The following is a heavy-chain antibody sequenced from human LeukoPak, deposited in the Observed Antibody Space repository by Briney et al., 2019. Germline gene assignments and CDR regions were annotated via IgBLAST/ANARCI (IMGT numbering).Heavy chain of an antibody. J-gene: IGHJ4*02. CDR3: ARYEGRQLAISFDY. D-gene: IGHD6-13*01. CDR1: GGSISSGSYY. Sequence: SETLSLTCTVSGGSISSGSYYWGWIRQPPGKGLEWIGSIYYSGSTYYNPSLKSRVTISVDTSKNQFSLKLSSVTAADTAVYYCARYEGRQLAISFDYWGQGTLVTVSS. V-gene: IGHV4-39*01. CDR2: IYYSGST.